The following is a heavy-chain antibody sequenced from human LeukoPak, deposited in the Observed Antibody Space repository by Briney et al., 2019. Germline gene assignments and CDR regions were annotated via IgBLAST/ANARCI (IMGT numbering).Heavy chain of an antibody. CDR3: ARAGYGDSDFDY. CDR1: AYSISSGYY. CDR2: INHSGST. D-gene: IGHD4-17*01. J-gene: IGHJ4*02. Sequence: SETLSLTCTVSAYSISSGYYWSWIRQPPGKGLEWIGEINHSGSTNYNPSLKSRVTISVDTSKNQFSLKLSSVTAADTAVYYCARAGYGDSDFDYWGQGTLVTVSS. V-gene: IGHV4-38-2*02.